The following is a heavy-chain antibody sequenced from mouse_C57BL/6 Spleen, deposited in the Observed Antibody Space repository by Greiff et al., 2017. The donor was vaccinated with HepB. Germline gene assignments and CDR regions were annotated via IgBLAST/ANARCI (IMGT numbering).Heavy chain of an antibody. Sequence: VQLQQSGAELVRPGTSVKVSCKASGYAFTNYLIEWVKQRPGQGLEWIGVINPGSGGTNYNEKFKGKATLTADKSSSTAYMQLSSLTSEDSAVYFCARWLLRSAMDYWGQGTSVTVSS. J-gene: IGHJ4*01. CDR3: ARWLLRSAMDY. CDR2: INPGSGGT. CDR1: GYAFTNYL. D-gene: IGHD2-3*01. V-gene: IGHV1-54*01.